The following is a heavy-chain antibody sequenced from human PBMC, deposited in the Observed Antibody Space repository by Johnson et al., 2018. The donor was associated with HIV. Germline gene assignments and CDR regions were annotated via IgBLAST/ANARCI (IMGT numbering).Heavy chain of an antibody. D-gene: IGHD4-23*01. J-gene: IGHJ3*02. Sequence: VQLVESGGGLVQPGGSLRLSCAASGFTFSSYDMHWVRQATGKGLEWVAVIYSGGSTYYADPAKGRFPISRDNSKNTLYLPMNSLRAGDTAVYYCAKGFYYGGNSGAFDIWGQGTMVTVSS. CDR2: IYSGGST. CDR1: GFTFSSYD. V-gene: IGHV3-66*02. CDR3: AKGFYYGGNSGAFDI.